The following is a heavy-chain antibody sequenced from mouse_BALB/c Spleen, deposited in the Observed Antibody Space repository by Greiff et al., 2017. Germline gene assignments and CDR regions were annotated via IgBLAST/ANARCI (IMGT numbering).Heavy chain of an antibody. CDR3: ARRDYDVYYFDY. V-gene: IGHV3-2*02. Sequence: EVKLMESGPGLVKPSQSLSLTCTVTGYSITSDYAWNWIRQFPGNKLEWMGYISYSGSTSYNPSLKSRISITRDTSKNQFFLQLNSVTTEDTATYYCARRDYDVYYFDYWGQGTTLTVSS. CDR1: GYSITSDYA. J-gene: IGHJ2*01. D-gene: IGHD2-4*01. CDR2: ISYSGST.